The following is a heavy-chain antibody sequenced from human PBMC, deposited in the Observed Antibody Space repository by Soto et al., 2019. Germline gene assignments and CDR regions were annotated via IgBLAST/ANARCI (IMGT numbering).Heavy chain of an antibody. CDR2: IVVGSGNT. Sequence: SVKVSCKGSGFTFSSSAVQWVRQARGQRLEWTGKIVVGSGNTNYAQKFQERVTITRDMSTSTAYMELSSLRSEDTAFYYCAAFDPGPMGFDPWGQGTLVTVSS. V-gene: IGHV1-58*01. D-gene: IGHD3-9*01. J-gene: IGHJ5*02. CDR1: GFTFSSSA. CDR3: AAFDPGPMGFDP.